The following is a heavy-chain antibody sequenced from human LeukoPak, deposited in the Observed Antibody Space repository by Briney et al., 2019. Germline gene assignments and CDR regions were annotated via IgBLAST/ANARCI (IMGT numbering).Heavy chain of an antibody. D-gene: IGHD3-10*01. CDR2: IYYSGST. CDR3: ATLGVRFGERWFDP. Sequence: PSETLSLTCTVSGGSISSYYWSWIRQPPGKGLEWIGYIYYSGSTNYNPSLKGRVTISVDTSKNQFSLKLSSVTAADTAVYYCATLGVRFGERWFDPWGQGTLVTVSS. J-gene: IGHJ5*02. V-gene: IGHV4-59*01. CDR1: GGSISSYY.